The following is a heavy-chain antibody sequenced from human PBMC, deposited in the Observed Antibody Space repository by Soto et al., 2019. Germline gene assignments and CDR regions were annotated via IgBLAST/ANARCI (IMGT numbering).Heavy chain of an antibody. CDR1: GYSFTSYS. D-gene: IGHD2-2*01. V-gene: IGHV1-3*01. CDR3: VTVLPHANSWFDY. J-gene: IGHJ4*02. CDR2: IDVPNDNT. Sequence: ASVKVSCKASGYSFTSYSVHWVRQAPGQRLEWMGYIDVPNDNTKSSQRLQGRVTLTMDTSASTAYMELNSLKSEDTGVYYCVTVLPHANSWFDYWGQGTPVTVSS.